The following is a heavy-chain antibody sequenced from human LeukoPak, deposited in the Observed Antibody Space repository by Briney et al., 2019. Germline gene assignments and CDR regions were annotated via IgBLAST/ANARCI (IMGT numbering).Heavy chain of an antibody. V-gene: IGHV4-61*01. CDR1: GGSVSSGNYY. D-gene: IGHD3-22*01. J-gene: IGHJ4*02. CDR2: IYNSGST. Sequence: SETLSLTCTVSGGSVSSGNYYWSWIRQPPGTGLEWIGYIYNSGSTNYNPSLKSRVTISVDTSKNQFSLKLSSTTAADTAVYYCARDPSGYFNYWGQGTLATVSS. CDR3: ARDPSGYFNY.